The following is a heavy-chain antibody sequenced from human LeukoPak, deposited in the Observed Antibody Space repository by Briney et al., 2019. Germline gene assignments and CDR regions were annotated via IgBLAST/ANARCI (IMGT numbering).Heavy chain of an antibody. V-gene: IGHV6-1*01. D-gene: IGHD6-19*01. CDR2: TYYRSKWYS. CDR3: AIGSGNQQWLYG. CDR1: GDSVSSNSAA. Sequence: SQTLSLTCAISGDSVSSNSAAWNWIRQSPSRGLEWLGRTYYRSKWYSDYAVSVKSRLSVSPDTSKNQFSLQLNSVTPEDKAVYYCAIGSGNQQWLYGWGHGTLVTVSS. J-gene: IGHJ4*01.